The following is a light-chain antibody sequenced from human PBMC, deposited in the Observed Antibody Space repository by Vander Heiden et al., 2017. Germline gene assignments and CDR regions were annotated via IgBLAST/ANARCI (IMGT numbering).Light chain of an antibody. J-gene: IGLJ2*01. CDR1: SSNVGSNS. Sequence: QSVLTQPPSASGTPGQRVTISCSGSSSNVGSNSVYWYQHLPGTAPKLLIYRDCQRPSGVPDRFSASKSGTSASLAISGHRSEDEAHYYCAAWDDSLSVVFGGGTKLTVL. CDR3: AAWDDSLSVV. CDR2: RDC. V-gene: IGLV1-47*01.